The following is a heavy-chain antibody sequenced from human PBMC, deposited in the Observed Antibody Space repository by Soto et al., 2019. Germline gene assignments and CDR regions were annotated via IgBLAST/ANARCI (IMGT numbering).Heavy chain of an antibody. Sequence: SETLSLTCTVSGGSISSYYWSWIRQPAGKGLEWIGRIYTSGSTNYNPSLKSRVTMSVDTSKNQFSLKLSSVTAADTAVYYCARDGGIAAAVRDPLALYYYGMDVWGQWTAVTVSS. J-gene: IGHJ6*02. V-gene: IGHV4-4*07. CDR2: IYTSGST. CDR1: GGSISSYY. CDR3: ARDGGIAAAVRDPLALYYYGMDV. D-gene: IGHD6-13*01.